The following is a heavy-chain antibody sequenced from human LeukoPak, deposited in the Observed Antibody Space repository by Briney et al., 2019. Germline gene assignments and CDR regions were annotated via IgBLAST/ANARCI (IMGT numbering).Heavy chain of an antibody. Sequence: SETLSLTCTVSGGSISSSSYYWGWIRQPPGKGLEWIGSIYYSGSTYYNPSLKSRVTTSVDTSKNQFSLKLSSVTAAGTAVYYCARDLSEDFDYWGQGTLVTVSS. CDR2: IYYSGST. CDR3: ARDLSEDFDY. V-gene: IGHV4-39*02. CDR1: GGSISSSSYY. J-gene: IGHJ4*02.